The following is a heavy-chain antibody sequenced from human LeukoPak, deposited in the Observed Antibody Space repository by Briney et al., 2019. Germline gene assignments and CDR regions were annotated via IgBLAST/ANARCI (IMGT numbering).Heavy chain of an antibody. J-gene: IGHJ4*02. D-gene: IGHD6-19*01. CDR1: GFTFSNYW. V-gene: IGHV3-74*01. CDR3: GSGWYLVDY. Sequence: GGSLRLSCAASGFTFSNYWMHWVRKVPGKGLVWVSRINSDGSSTNYADSVKGRFTISRDNAKNTLYLQMNSLRAEDTAVYYCGSGWYLVDYWGQGTLVTVSS. CDR2: INSDGSST.